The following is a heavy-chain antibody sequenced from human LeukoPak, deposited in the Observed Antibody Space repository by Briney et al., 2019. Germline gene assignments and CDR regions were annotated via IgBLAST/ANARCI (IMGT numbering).Heavy chain of an antibody. V-gene: IGHV4-34*01. J-gene: IGHJ4*02. CDR1: GGSFSGYY. CDR3: AILGIAAAGTTDY. Sequence: SETLSLTCAVYGGSFSGYYWSWIRQPPGKGLEWIGEINHSGSTNYNPSLKSRVTISVDTSKNQFSLKLSPVTAADTAVYYCAILGIAAAGTTDYWGQGTLVTVSS. CDR2: INHSGST. D-gene: IGHD6-13*01.